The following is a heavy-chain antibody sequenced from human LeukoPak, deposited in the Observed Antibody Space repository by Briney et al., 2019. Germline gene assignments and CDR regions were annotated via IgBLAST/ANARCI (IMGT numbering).Heavy chain of an antibody. D-gene: IGHD3-22*01. V-gene: IGHV5-51*01. Sequence: HGESLQISCKGSGYSFTSYWIGWVRQLPGKGLEWMGIIYPGDSDTRYSPSFQGQVTISADKSISTAYLQWSSLKASDTAMYYCARHIIPYYYDSSGYRTPRYFDYWGQGTLVTVSS. J-gene: IGHJ4*02. CDR3: ARHIIPYYYDSSGYRTPRYFDY. CDR2: IYPGDSDT. CDR1: GYSFTSYW.